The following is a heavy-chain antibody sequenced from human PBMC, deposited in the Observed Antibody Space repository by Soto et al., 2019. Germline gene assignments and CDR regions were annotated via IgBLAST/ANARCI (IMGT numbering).Heavy chain of an antibody. CDR1: GFTFSDYY. CDR3: ARDPKTSGGQHWAFNYFDS. J-gene: IGHJ4*02. Sequence: KPGGSLRLSCASSGFTFSDYYMSWIRQAPGKGLEWVAYISAGGSDIYYGDSVKGRFTISRDNSKSTLYLQVDSLRPEDAAVYYCARDPKTSGGQHWAFNYFDSWGQGTLVTVSS. V-gene: IGHV3-11*04. CDR2: ISAGGSDI. D-gene: IGHD7-27*01.